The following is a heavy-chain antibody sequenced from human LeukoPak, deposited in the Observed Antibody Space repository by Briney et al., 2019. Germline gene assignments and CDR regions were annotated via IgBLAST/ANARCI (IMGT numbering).Heavy chain of an antibody. Sequence: PGGSLRLSCAASGFTFSSSAMSWVRQVPGKGLEWVSGISASGGSTYYADSVRGRFTISRDNTMNSLYLQMSSLRAEDTAVYYCATDRGWRNSGYYLYYFEYWGQGTLVTYSS. V-gene: IGHV3-23*01. D-gene: IGHD3-3*01. CDR2: ISASGGST. J-gene: IGHJ4*02. CDR3: ATDRGWRNSGYYLYYFEY. CDR1: GFTFSSSA.